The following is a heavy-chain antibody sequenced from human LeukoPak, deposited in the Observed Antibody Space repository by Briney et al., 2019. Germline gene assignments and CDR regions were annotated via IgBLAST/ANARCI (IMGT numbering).Heavy chain of an antibody. V-gene: IGHV3-30-3*01. CDR2: IAYDGSNK. CDR1: GFTFSSYA. Sequence: PGGSLRLSCTASGFTFSSYAMHWVRQAPGKGLEWVAVIAYDGSNKYYADSVKGRFTISRDNSKNTLYLQMNSLRAEDTAVYYCARAALLRFLEWLSPAGWFDPWGQGTLVTVSS. D-gene: IGHD3-3*01. J-gene: IGHJ5*02. CDR3: ARAALLRFLEWLSPAGWFDP.